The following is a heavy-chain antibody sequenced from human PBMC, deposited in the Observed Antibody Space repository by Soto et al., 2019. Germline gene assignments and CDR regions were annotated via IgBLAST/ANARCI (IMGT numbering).Heavy chain of an antibody. D-gene: IGHD6-25*01. CDR2: IGGSTGST. CDR1: GFTFTSYA. V-gene: IGHV3-23*01. Sequence: GGSLRVSCAASGFTFTSYAMSWVRQAPGKGLEWVSAIGGSTGSTYYADSVKGRFTISRDISKNTTYLQMNSLRAEDTAVYYCAKGGPAAYYYGMDVWGQGTTVTVS. J-gene: IGHJ6*02. CDR3: AKGGPAAYYYGMDV.